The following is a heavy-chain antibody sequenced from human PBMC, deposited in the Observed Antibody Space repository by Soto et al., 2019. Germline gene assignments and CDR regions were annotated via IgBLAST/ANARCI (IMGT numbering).Heavy chain of an antibody. Sequence: SETLSLTCTVSGGSISSSSYYWGWIRQPPGKGLEWIGSIYYSGSTYYNPSLKSRVTISVDTSKNQFSLKLSSVTAADTAVYYCARVVYCSGGSCLSYYFDYWGQGTLVTVSS. J-gene: IGHJ4*02. CDR2: IYYSGST. V-gene: IGHV4-39*01. CDR1: GGSISSSSYY. CDR3: ARVVYCSGGSCLSYYFDY. D-gene: IGHD2-15*01.